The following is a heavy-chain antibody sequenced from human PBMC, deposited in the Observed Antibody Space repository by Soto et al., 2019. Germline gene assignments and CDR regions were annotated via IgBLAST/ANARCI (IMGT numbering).Heavy chain of an antibody. CDR3: ARRSPVAGPFDY. CDR1: GGSISSSSYY. V-gene: IGHV4-39*01. J-gene: IGHJ4*02. CDR2: IYYSGST. Sequence: QLQLQESGPGLVKPSETLSLTCTVSGGSISSSSYYWGWIRQPPGKGLEWIGSIYYSGSTYYNPSLKSRVTISVDTSKNQFSLKLSSVTAAXXXVYYCARRSPVAGPFDYWGQGTLVTVSS. D-gene: IGHD6-19*01.